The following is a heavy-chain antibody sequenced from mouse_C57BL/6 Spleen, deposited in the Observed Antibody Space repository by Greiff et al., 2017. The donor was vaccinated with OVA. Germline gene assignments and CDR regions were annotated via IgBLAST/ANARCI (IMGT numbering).Heavy chain of an antibody. D-gene: IGHD2-5*01. V-gene: IGHV5-12*01. J-gene: IGHJ4*01. CDR2: ISNGGGST. Sequence: EVKLVESGGGLVQPGGSLKLSCAASGFTFSDYYMYWVRQTPEKRLEWVAYISNGGGSTYYPDTVKGRFTISRDNAKNTLYLQMSRLKSEDTAMYYCARRRSKEAMDYWGQGTSVTVSS. CDR3: ARRRSKEAMDY. CDR1: GFTFSDYY.